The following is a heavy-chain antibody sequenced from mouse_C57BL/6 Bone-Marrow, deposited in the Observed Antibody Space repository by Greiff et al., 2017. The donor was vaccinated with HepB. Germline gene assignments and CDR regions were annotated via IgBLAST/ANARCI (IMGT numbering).Heavy chain of an antibody. Sequence: LVEPGASVKIPCKASGYTFTDYNMDWVKQSHGKSLEWIGDINPNNGGTIYNQKFKGKATLTVDKSSSTAYMELRSLTSEDTAVYYCARRYYGSSPSDAMDYWGQGTSVTVSS. CDR1: GYTFTDYN. CDR3: ARRYYGSSPSDAMDY. CDR2: INPNNGGT. D-gene: IGHD1-1*01. V-gene: IGHV1-18*01. J-gene: IGHJ4*01.